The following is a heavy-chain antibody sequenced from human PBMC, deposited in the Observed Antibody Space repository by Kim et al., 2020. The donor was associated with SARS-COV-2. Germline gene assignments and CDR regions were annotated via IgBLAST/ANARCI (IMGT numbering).Heavy chain of an antibody. D-gene: IGHD3-10*01. Sequence: ASVKVSCKASGYTFTSYYMHWVRQAPGQGLEWMGIINPSGGSTSYAQKFQGRVTMTRDTSTSTVYMELSSLRSEDTAVYYCARGTGEEITMVRGVITSNNWFDPWGQGTLVTVSS. V-gene: IGHV1-46*01. CDR1: GYTFTSYY. CDR2: INPSGGST. J-gene: IGHJ5*01. CDR3: ARGTGEEITMVRGVITSNNWFDP.